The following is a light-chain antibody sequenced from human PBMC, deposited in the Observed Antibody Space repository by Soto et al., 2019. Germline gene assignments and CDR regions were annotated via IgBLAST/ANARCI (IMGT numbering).Light chain of an antibody. CDR3: QSYDRSLSGTV. V-gene: IGLV1-40*01. Sequence: QSVLTQPPSVSGAPGQRVTISCTGSSSNIGAGYYVHWYQHQPGTAPKLLVYGGSSRPSGVPDRFSGSKSGTSASLAVTGLQAEDEADYYCQSYDRSLSGTVFGTGTKVTVL. CDR2: GGS. CDR1: SSNIGAGYY. J-gene: IGLJ1*01.